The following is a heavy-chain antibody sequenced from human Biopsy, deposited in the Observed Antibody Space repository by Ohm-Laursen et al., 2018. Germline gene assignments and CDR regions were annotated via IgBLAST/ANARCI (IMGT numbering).Heavy chain of an antibody. CDR1: GGSFSGYY. V-gene: IGHV4-34*01. CDR2: INDSGRT. Sequence: SDTLSLTCGVYGGSFSGYYCSWIRQPPGKGLEWIGEINDSGRTNYNPSLRSRVTFSVDTSKNQFSLKLNSVTAADTAVYYCARGTNYYGSGRNRHWFDPWGQGTQVTVSS. CDR3: ARGTNYYGSGRNRHWFDP. J-gene: IGHJ5*02. D-gene: IGHD3-10*01.